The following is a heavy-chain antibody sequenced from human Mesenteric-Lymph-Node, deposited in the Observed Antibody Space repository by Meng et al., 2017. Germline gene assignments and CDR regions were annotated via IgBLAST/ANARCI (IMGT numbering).Heavy chain of an antibody. D-gene: IGHD3-9*01. V-gene: IGHV1-46*01. CDR2: INPSGGST. J-gene: IGHJ4*02. CDR3: ARDARYDILTGYPDF. CDR1: GYTFTSYH. Sequence: GESLKISCKASGYTFTSYHMHWMRQAPGQGPEWMGIINPSGGSTSYAQKFQGRVTMTRDTSTNTVYMELSSLRSEDTAVYYCARDARYDILTGYPDFWGQGTLVTVSS.